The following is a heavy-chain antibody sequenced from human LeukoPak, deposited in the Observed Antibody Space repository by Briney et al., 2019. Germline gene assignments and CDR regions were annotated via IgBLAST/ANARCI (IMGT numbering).Heavy chain of an antibody. Sequence: ASVKVSCNASAYTFTSYYMHWVRQAPGQGLEWMGIINPSGGSTSYAQKFQGRVTMTRDTSTSTVYMELSSLRSEDTAVYYCARVDNSPTPLQWHFDYWGQGTLVTVSS. CDR3: ARVDNSPTPLQWHFDY. CDR1: AYTFTSYY. J-gene: IGHJ4*02. D-gene: IGHD5-24*01. CDR2: INPSGGST. V-gene: IGHV1-46*01.